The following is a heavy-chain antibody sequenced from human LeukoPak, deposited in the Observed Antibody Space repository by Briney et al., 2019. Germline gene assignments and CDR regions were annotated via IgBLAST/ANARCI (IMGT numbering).Heavy chain of an antibody. Sequence: SETLSLTCTVSVGSLSRYYWSWIRQPPGEGREGIGDIYYSVSTNYNPSLTSRVTISVDTSKNQFSLKLSSVTAADTAVYYCARTTEGGYTYDYFYYYSMDVWGKGTTVTISS. J-gene: IGHJ6*03. CDR2: IYYSVST. V-gene: IGHV4-59*01. CDR3: ARTTEGGYTYDYFYYYSMDV. CDR1: VGSLSRYY. D-gene: IGHD5-18*01.